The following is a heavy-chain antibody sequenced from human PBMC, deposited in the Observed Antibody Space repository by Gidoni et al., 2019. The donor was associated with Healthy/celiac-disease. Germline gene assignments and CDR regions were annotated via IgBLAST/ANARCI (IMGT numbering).Heavy chain of an antibody. D-gene: IGHD6-13*01. CDR1: GVTLSSYA. Sequence: EVQLLESGGGLVQPGGSLRLSCAASGVTLSSYAMSWVRQAPGKGLEWVSAISGSGGSTYYADSVKGRFTISRDNSKNTLYLQMNSLRAEDTAVYYCAKGGSSSWYDDYYYYMDVWGKGTTVTVSS. J-gene: IGHJ6*03. V-gene: IGHV3-23*01. CDR3: AKGGSSSWYDDYYYYMDV. CDR2: ISGSGGST.